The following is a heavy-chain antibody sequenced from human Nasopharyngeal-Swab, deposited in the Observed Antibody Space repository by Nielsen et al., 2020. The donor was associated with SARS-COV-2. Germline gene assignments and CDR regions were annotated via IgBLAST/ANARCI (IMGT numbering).Heavy chain of an antibody. Sequence: GESLKISCAASGFTFSSYGMHWVRQAPGKGLEWVAVISYDGSNKYYADSVKGRFTIPRDNSKNTLYLQMNSLRAEDTAVYYCARDLGYDFWSAPRGFDPWGQGTLVTVSS. V-gene: IGHV3-30*03. CDR3: ARDLGYDFWSAPRGFDP. J-gene: IGHJ5*02. D-gene: IGHD3-3*01. CDR1: GFTFSSYG. CDR2: ISYDGSNK.